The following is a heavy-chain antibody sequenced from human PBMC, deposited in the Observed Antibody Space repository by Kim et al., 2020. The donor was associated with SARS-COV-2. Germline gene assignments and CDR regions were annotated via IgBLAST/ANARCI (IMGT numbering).Heavy chain of an antibody. D-gene: IGHD6-13*01. CDR1: GGSFSGYY. Sequence: SETLSLTCAVYGGSFSGYYWSWIRQPPGKGLEWIGEINHSGSTNYNPSLKSRVTISVDTSKNQFSLKLSSVTAADTAVYYCARGLGSSWHPRYYYGMDV. CDR3: ARGLGSSWHPRYYYGMDV. V-gene: IGHV4-34*01. CDR2: INHSGST. J-gene: IGHJ6*01.